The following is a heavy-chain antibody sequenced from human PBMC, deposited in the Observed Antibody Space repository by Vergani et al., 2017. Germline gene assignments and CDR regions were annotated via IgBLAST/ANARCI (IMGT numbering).Heavy chain of an antibody. J-gene: IGHJ4*02. V-gene: IGHV1-69*02. CDR1: GGTFSSYT. CDR2: IIPILGIA. CDR3: ASFCSSTSSFYFDY. D-gene: IGHD2-2*01. Sequence: QVQLVQSGAEVKKPGSSVKVSCKASGGTFSSYTISWVRQAPGQGLEWMGRIIPILGIANYAQKFQGRVTITADKSTSTSYMELSRLRSEDTAVYYWASFCSSTSSFYFDYWGQGTLVTVSS.